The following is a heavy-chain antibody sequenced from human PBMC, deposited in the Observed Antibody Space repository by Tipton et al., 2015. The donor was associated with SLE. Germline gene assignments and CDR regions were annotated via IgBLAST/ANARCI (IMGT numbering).Heavy chain of an antibody. V-gene: IGHV4-34*01. D-gene: IGHD6-13*01. J-gene: IGHJ4*02. CDR1: GGSFSGYY. CDR3: ARGGGVAAPLDY. CDR2: INHSGST. Sequence: TLSLTCAVYGGSFSGYYWSWIRQPPGKGLEWIGEINHSGSTNYNPSLKSRVTISVDTSKNQFSLKLSSVTAADTAVYYCARGGGVAAPLDYWGQGTLVTVSS.